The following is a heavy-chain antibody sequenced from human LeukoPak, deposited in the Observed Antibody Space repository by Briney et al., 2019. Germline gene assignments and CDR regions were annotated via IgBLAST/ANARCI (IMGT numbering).Heavy chain of an antibody. CDR1: GYTFINYG. J-gene: IGHJ4*02. CDR2: ISAYNGNT. CDR3: ARGPLGAASDS. D-gene: IGHD3-16*01. Sequence: GASVKVSCKASGYTFINYGITWVRQAPGQGLEWMGWISAYNGNTKYAQNLQGRVTMTTDTSTSTAYMELRSLRSDDTAVYYCARGPLGAASDSWGQGTLVTVSS. V-gene: IGHV1-18*01.